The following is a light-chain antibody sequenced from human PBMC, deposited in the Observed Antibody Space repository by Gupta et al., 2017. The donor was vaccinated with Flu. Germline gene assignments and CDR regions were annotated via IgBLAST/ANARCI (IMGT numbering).Light chain of an antibody. Sequence: DIQMTQSPSTLSASVGDTVTITCRASQSLGRWLAWYQQRPGQAPRLLMYKGSSLESGVPSRFSGGGSGTFFTLSISDLQPEDVATYYCQHEDSAPFTFGGGTKVEIK. CDR2: KGS. CDR3: QHEDSAPFT. V-gene: IGKV1-5*03. J-gene: IGKJ4*01. CDR1: QSLGRW.